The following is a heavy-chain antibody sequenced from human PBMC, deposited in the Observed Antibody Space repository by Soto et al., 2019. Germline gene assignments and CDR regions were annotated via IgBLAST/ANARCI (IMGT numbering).Heavy chain of an antibody. CDR1: RFSFTNAW. CDR2: IKSKTDGGTA. D-gene: IGHD1-26*01. V-gene: IGHV3-15*01. Sequence: EVQLVESGGGFVQPGGSLRLSCVASRFSFTNAWMSWVRQAPGKGPEWVGRIKSKTDGGTADYAAPAKGRFTISRDDSQNTLYLQMDSLKTEDTALYHCGTDIGIYGMDISCQGTTVTVSS. J-gene: IGHJ6*02. CDR3: GTDIGIYGMDI.